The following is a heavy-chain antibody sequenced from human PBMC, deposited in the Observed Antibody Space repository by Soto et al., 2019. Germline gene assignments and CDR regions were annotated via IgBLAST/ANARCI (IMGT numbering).Heavy chain of an antibody. J-gene: IGHJ5*02. CDR2: INAGNGNT. CDR3: ARDLGGYCSSTSCFPYNWFDP. V-gene: IGHV1-3*01. CDR1: GYTFTSYA. Sequence: ASVKVSCKASGYTFTSYAMHWVRQAPGQRLEWMGWINAGNGNTKYSQKFQGRVTITRDTSASTAYMELSSLRSEDTAVYYCARDLGGYCSSTSCFPYNWFDPRGQGTLVTVSS. D-gene: IGHD2-2*01.